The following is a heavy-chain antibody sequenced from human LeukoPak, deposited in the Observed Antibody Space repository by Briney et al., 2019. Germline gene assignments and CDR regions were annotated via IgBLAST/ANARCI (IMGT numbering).Heavy chain of an antibody. Sequence: SETLSLTCTVSGNSISSGDNYWSWIRQPAGKGLEWIGRIYTSGSTNYNPSLKSRVTISGDTSKNQFSLRLSSVTAADTAVYYCARRGSSRRIPTYYYYYMDVWGKGTTVTISS. CDR3: ARRGSSRRIPTYYYYYMDV. CDR2: IYTSGST. CDR1: GNSISSGDNY. D-gene: IGHD6-13*01. J-gene: IGHJ6*03. V-gene: IGHV4-61*02.